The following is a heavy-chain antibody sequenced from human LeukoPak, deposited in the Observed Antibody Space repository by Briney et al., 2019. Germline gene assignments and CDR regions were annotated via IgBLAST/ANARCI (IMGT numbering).Heavy chain of an antibody. CDR1: GFTFSSYA. Sequence: GRSPRLSCAASGFTFSSYAMSWVRQAPGKGLEWVSAISGSGGSTYYADSVKGRFTISRDNSKNTLYLQMNSLRAEDTAVYYCAKDSLGSSSKNWFDPWGQGTLVTVSS. J-gene: IGHJ5*02. D-gene: IGHD6-13*01. CDR3: AKDSLGSSSKNWFDP. CDR2: ISGSGGST. V-gene: IGHV3-23*01.